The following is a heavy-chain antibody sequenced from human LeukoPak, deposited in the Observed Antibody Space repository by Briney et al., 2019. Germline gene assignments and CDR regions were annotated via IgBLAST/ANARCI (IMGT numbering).Heavy chain of an antibody. CDR1: GFTFSSYG. V-gene: IGHV3-23*01. CDR3: ANEVRPNDY. J-gene: IGHJ4*01. D-gene: IGHD1-1*01. CDR2: IDISGGST. Sequence: GRSLRLSCAVSGFTFSSYGMHWVRQAPGKGLEWVSSIDISGGSTYYADSVQGRFTISRDNSKNTLYLQMNSLRAEDTALYYCANEVRPNDYWGEGTLATVSS.